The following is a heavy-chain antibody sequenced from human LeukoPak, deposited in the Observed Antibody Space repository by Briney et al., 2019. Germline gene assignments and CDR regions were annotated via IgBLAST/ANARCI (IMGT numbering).Heavy chain of an antibody. D-gene: IGHD5-18*01. CDR3: ATDGLYNYGYSYFDY. CDR1: GGSFSSYH. CDR2: FHITEST. Sequence: SETLSLTCTVSGGSFSSYHWSWIRLPAGKGLEWIGRFHITESTNYNPSLKSRVTMSIDTSKNQFSLKLTSVTAADTAVYYCATDGLYNYGYSYFDYWGQGTLVTVFS. V-gene: IGHV4-4*07. J-gene: IGHJ4*02.